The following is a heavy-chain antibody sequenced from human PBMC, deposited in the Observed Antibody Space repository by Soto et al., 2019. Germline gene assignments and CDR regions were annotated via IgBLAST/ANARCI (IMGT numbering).Heavy chain of an antibody. CDR2: ISGSGGST. V-gene: IGHV3-23*01. D-gene: IGHD6-19*01. J-gene: IGHJ3*02. Sequence: GGSLRLSCAASGFTFSSYAMSGVRPAPGKGLEWVSAISGSGGSTYYADSVKGRFTISRDNSKNTLYLQMNSLRAEDTAVYYCAKGLAVADAFDIWGQGTMVTVSS. CDR1: GFTFSSYA. CDR3: AKGLAVADAFDI.